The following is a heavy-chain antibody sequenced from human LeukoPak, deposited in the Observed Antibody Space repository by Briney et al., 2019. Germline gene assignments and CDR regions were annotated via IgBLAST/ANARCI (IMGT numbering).Heavy chain of an antibody. D-gene: IGHD3-3*01. Sequence: PSETLSLTCTVSGGSISSYYWSWIRQPPGEGLEWIGYIYYSGSTNYNPSLKSRVTISVDTSKNQFSLKLSSVTAADTAVYYCARGTYYDFWSGYGCYYFDYWGQGTLVTVSS. CDR3: ARGTYYDFWSGYGCYYFDY. CDR1: GGSISSYY. CDR2: IYYSGST. V-gene: IGHV4-59*01. J-gene: IGHJ4*02.